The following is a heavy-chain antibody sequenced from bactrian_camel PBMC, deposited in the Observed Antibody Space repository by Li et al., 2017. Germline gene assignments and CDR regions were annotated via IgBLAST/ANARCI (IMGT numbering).Heavy chain of an antibody. D-gene: IGHD5*01. CDR1: GYSSNRSC. CDR2: INSGGIST. J-gene: IGHJ4*01. V-gene: IGHV3S40*01. CDR3: AADPMGWVGRCPDEYNY. Sequence: VQLVESGGGSVQTGGSLKLSCEVSGYSSNRSCVGWIRQAPGKGLEWVSSINSGGISTYYADSVKGRFTISFDNAKTTVNLLMNSLKPEDTAMYYCAADPMGWVGRCPDEYNYWGQGTQVTVS.